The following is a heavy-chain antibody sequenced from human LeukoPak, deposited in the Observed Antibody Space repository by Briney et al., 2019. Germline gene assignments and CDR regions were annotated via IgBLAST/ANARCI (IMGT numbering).Heavy chain of an antibody. CDR2: ISSSSNTI. CDR3: ARDRLWEVGATPYFAY. V-gene: IGHV3-48*04. Sequence: GGSLRLSCAASGFTFSSYSMNWVRQTPGKGLEWVSYISSSSNTIYYADSVKGRFTISRDNAKNSLYLQMNSLRAEDTAVYYCARDRLWEVGATPYFAYWGQGTLVTVSS. J-gene: IGHJ4*02. CDR1: GFTFSSYS. D-gene: IGHD1-26*01.